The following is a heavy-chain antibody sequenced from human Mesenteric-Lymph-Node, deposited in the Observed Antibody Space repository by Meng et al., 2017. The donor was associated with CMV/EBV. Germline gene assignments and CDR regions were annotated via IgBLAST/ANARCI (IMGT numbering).Heavy chain of an antibody. Sequence: SVKVSCKASGGTFSSYAISWVRQAPGQGLEWMGGIIPIFGTANYAQKFQGRVTITTDESTSTAYMELSSLRSEDTAVYYCARVEYSRSSGAFHMWGQGTMVTVSS. J-gene: IGHJ3*02. CDR3: ARVEYSRSSGAFHM. V-gene: IGHV1-69*05. CDR1: GGTFSSYA. CDR2: IIPIFGTA. D-gene: IGHD6-6*01.